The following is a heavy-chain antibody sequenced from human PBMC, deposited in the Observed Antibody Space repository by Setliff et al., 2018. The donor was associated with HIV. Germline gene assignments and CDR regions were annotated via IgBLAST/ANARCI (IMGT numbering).Heavy chain of an antibody. CDR1: GYTFTSYG. CDR2: ISAYNSNT. Sequence: ASVKVSCKASGYTFTSYGISWVRQAPGQGLEWMGWISAYNSNTNYAQKLQGRVTMTTDTSTSTAYMELRSLRSDDTAVYYCASSVGSGYPSEFDYWGQGTLVTVSS. V-gene: IGHV1-18*01. D-gene: IGHD3-22*01. CDR3: ASSVGSGYPSEFDY. J-gene: IGHJ4*02.